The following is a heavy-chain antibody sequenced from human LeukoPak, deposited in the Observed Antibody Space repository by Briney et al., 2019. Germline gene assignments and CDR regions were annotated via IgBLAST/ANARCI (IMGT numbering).Heavy chain of an antibody. CDR3: ARDLDYYDSSGYYY. V-gene: IGHV3-23*01. D-gene: IGHD3-22*01. CDR1: GFTFSSYA. Sequence: GGSLRLSCAASGFTFSSYAMSWVRQAPGKGLEWVSAISGSGGSTYYADSVKGRFTISRDNAKNTLYLQMNSLRAEDTAVYYCARDLDYYDSSGYYYWGQGTLVTVSS. J-gene: IGHJ4*02. CDR2: ISGSGGST.